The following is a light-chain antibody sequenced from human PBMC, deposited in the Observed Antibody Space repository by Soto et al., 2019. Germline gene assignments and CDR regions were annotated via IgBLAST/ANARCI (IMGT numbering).Light chain of an antibody. Sequence: DIQMTQSPSSLSASVGDRVTITCQASQDIANYLNWYQQKPGKASKLLIYDASNLEPGVPSRFTGSGSGTDFTFTITSLQAEDIAVYYCQQYNSLPITFGQGTRL. CDR3: QQYNSLPIT. CDR2: DAS. CDR1: QDIANY. J-gene: IGKJ5*01. V-gene: IGKV1-33*01.